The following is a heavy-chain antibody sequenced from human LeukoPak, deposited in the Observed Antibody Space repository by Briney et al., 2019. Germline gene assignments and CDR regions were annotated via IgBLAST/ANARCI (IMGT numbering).Heavy chain of an antibody. CDR1: GGSISSYY. Sequence: PSETLSLTCTVSGGSISSYYWSWIRQPPGKGQEWIGYIYYSGSTNSNPSLKRRVTISVDTSKNQFSLKLSSVTAADTAVYYCASAYGSAMFDYWGQGTLVTVSS. V-gene: IGHV4-59*01. CDR3: ASAYGSAMFDY. CDR2: IYYSGST. D-gene: IGHD5-18*01. J-gene: IGHJ4*02.